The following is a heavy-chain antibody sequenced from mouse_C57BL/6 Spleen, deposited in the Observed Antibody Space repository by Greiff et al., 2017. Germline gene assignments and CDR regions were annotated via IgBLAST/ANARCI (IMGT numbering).Heavy chain of an antibody. Sequence: VKLMESGAELVKPGASVKISCKASGYTFTDSYINWVKQRPGQGLEWIGKIGPGSGSTYSTAKFQGQATLTADKSSSTAYLQLSSLTSEDSAVYFCARDWRGLAYWGQGTLVTVSA. CDR2: IGPGSGST. J-gene: IGHJ3*01. CDR1: GYTFTDSY. V-gene: IGHV1-77*01. CDR3: ARDWRGLAY.